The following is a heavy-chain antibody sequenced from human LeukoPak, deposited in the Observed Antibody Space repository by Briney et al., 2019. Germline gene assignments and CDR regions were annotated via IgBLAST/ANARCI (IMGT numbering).Heavy chain of an antibody. CDR3: ARGGGLDV. CDR2: INHNGNVN. J-gene: IGHJ6*02. V-gene: IGHV3-7*03. CDR1: GFTFSNYW. D-gene: IGHD3-16*01. Sequence: GGSLRLSCAASGFTFSNYWMNWARQAPGKGLEWVASINHNGNVNYYVDPVKGRFTISRDNAKNSLYLQMSNLRAEDTAVYFCARGGGLDVWGQGATVTVSS.